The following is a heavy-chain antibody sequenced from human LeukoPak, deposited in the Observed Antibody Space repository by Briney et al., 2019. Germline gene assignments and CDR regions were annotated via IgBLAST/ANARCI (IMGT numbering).Heavy chain of an antibody. V-gene: IGHV4-59*12. J-gene: IGHJ6*02. CDR3: ARDPHPAGDILTGPWGPTDGYYGMDV. CDR1: GGSISSYY. CDR2: IYYSGST. Sequence: SETLSLTCTVSGGSISSYYRSWIRQPPGKGLEWIGYIYYSGSTNYNPSLKSRVTISVDTSKNQFSLKLSSVTAADTAVYYCARDPHPAGDILTGPWGPTDGYYGMDVWGQGTTVTVSS. D-gene: IGHD3-9*01.